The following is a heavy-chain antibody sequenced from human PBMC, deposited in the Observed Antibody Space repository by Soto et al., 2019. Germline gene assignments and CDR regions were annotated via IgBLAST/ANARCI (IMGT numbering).Heavy chain of an antibody. CDR2: IYYSGST. CDR3: ARNVLLWFGELPPKDFIDY. Sequence: QLQLQESGPGLVKPSETLSLTCTVSGGSISSSSYYWGWIRQPPGKGLEWIGSIYYSGSTYYNPSLKSRVTISVDTSKNQFSLKLSSVTAADTAVYYCARNVLLWFGELPPKDFIDYWGQGTLVTVSS. V-gene: IGHV4-39*01. J-gene: IGHJ4*02. D-gene: IGHD3-10*01. CDR1: GGSISSSSYY.